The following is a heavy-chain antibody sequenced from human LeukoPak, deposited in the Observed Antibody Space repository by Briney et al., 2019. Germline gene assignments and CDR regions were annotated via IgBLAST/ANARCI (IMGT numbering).Heavy chain of an antibody. V-gene: IGHV3-53*01. CDR1: GFTVSSNY. J-gene: IGHJ4*02. CDR3: AKVVPNWNYDY. D-gene: IGHD1-1*01. Sequence: GGSLRLSCAASGFTVSSNYMTWVRQAPGKGLEWVSVIYSGGSTYYADSVKGRFTISRDNSKNTLYLQMNSLRAEDTAVYYCAKVVPNWNYDYWGRGTLVTVSS. CDR2: IYSGGST.